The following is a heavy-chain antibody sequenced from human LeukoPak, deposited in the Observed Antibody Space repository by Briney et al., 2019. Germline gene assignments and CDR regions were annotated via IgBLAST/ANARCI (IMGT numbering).Heavy chain of an antibody. D-gene: IGHD3-3*01. J-gene: IGHJ5*02. CDR2: ISVSGGSP. CDR3: AKGLREYDFWSGYAT. CDR1: GFTFSSYA. Sequence: GGSLRLSCAASGFTFSSYAMMWVRQAPGKGLDWVSTISVSGGSPNYADSVKGRFTISRDNSKNTLFLQMNSLRAEDTALYYCAKGLREYDFWSGYATWGQGALVTVSS. V-gene: IGHV3-23*01.